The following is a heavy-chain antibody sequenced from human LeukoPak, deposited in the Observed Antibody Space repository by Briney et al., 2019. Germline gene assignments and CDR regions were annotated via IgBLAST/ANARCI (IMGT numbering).Heavy chain of an antibody. CDR3: ASFYSSGWYGNFDY. CDR1: GGSFSGYY. D-gene: IGHD6-19*01. J-gene: IGHJ4*02. CDR2: INHSGST. Sequence: SETLSLTCAVYGGSFSGYYWSWIRQPPGKGLEWIGEINHSGSTNYNPSLKSRVTISVDTSKNQFSLKLSSVTAADTAVYYCASFYSSGWYGNFDYWGQGTLVTVSS. V-gene: IGHV4-34*01.